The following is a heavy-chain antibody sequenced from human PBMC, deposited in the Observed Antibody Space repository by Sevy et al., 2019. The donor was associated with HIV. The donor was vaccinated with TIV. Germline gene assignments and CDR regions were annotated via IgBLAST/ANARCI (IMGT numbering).Heavy chain of an antibody. CDR1: GFTFSSYA. J-gene: IGHJ5*02. V-gene: IGHV3-23*01. CDR3: AQESYNGAANWFDP. D-gene: IGHD3-10*01. Sequence: GESLKISCAASGFTFSSYAMSWVRQAPGKGLELVSAISGSGGSTYYADSVKGRFTISRDNSKNKLYLQMNSPRAADTAVYYCAQESYNGAANWFDPWGQGTLVTVSS. CDR2: ISGSGGST.